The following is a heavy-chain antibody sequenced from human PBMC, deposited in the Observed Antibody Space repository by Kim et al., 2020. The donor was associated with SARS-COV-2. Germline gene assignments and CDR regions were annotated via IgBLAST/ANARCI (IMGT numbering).Heavy chain of an antibody. J-gene: IGHJ4*02. CDR2: WYN. V-gene: IGHV6-1*01. D-gene: IGHD5-12*01. Sequence: WYNDYAVSVKRRITINPDTSKNQFSRQLNSVTPEDTAVYYCARDYSGYDYWGQGTLVTVSS. CDR3: ARDYSGYDY.